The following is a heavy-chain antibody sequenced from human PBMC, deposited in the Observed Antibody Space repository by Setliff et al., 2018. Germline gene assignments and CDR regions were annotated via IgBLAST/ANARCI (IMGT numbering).Heavy chain of an antibody. CDR3: VRVSGFLYMDV. CDR2: IYTSWST. D-gene: IGHD3-3*01. V-gene: IGHV4-61*09. J-gene: IGHJ6*03. CDR1: GDSISSRTYY. Sequence: SETLSLTCTVSGDSISSRTYYWSWIRQPAGKGLEWIGHIYTSWSTIYNPSLKSRLTISLDTSKNQFSLNLSSVTAADTAVYYCVRVSGFLYMDVWGKGTTVTVSS.